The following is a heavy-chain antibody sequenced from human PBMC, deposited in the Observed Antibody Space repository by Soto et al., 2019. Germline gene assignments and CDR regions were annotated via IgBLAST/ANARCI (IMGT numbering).Heavy chain of an antibody. CDR2: ISGDRAYI. J-gene: IGHJ4*02. CDR1: GFTFGAYS. Sequence: GGSLRLSCVASGFTFGAYSINWVRQAPGKGLEWLSYISGDRAYIYYADSVRGRFTISRDNAENSLYLQMDNLRDEDTALYYCARQVYTVVTPMDFWGQGTLVTVSS. D-gene: IGHD2-21*02. CDR3: ARQVYTVVTPMDF. V-gene: IGHV3-48*02.